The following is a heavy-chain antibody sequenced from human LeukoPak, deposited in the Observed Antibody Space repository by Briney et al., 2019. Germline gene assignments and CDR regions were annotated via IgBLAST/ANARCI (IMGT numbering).Heavy chain of an antibody. Sequence: GGSLRLSCTASGLTFSTSGFNWVRQAPGKGLEWVASIGPTGSDRYHADSINGRFTISRDNANNFLYLQMNSLRAEDTAVYYCATETNGRHYDYWGQGTLLTVSS. CDR1: GLTFSTSG. D-gene: IGHD1-14*01. V-gene: IGHV3-21*06. CDR3: ATETNGRHYDY. J-gene: IGHJ4*02. CDR2: IGPTGSDR.